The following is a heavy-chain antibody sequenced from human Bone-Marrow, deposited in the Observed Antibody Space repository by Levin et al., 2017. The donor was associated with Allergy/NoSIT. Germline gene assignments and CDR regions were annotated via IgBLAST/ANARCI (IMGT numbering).Heavy chain of an antibody. CDR1: GGSVTNHY. J-gene: IGHJ2*01. V-gene: IGHV4-4*07. CDR2: IYSSGRA. D-gene: IGHD2-8*02. Sequence: SQTLSLTCNVSGGSVTNHYWTWIRQPAGKGLEWIRRIYSSGRANYNPSLESRVTMSIDTSKNQFSLPLTSVTAADPAMYYCARASYTLLLVDIRTSSDWYFDLWGRGTLVTVSS. CDR3: ARASYTLLLVDIRTSSDWYFDL.